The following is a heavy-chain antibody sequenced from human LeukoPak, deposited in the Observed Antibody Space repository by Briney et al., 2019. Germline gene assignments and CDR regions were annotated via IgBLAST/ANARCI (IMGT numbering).Heavy chain of an antibody. CDR1: GGSISSSSYY. J-gene: IGHJ4*02. D-gene: IGHD3-9*01. V-gene: IGHV4-39*01. CDR2: IYYSGST. CDR3: ASLLAYYDILTGYLY. Sequence: SETLSLTCTVSGGSISSSSYYWGWLRQPPGTGLEWLGSIYYSGSTYYNPSLKSRVTISVDTSKNQFSLKLSSVTAADTAVYYCASLLAYYDILTGYLYWGQGTLVTVSS.